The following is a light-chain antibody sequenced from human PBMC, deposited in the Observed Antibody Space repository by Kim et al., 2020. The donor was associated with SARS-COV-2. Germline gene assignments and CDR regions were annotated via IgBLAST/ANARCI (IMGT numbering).Light chain of an antibody. V-gene: IGLV7-46*01. CDR1: TGAVTSDHY. J-gene: IGLJ3*02. CDR2: DSS. Sequence: PGGTVTMTCASRTGAVTSDHYPSWFQRKPGQAPRTLNYDSSHKHSWTPARFSGSVLGGNAALTLSGAQPEDEAEYYCLLSYSGLVLFGGGTQLTVL. CDR3: LLSYSGLVL.